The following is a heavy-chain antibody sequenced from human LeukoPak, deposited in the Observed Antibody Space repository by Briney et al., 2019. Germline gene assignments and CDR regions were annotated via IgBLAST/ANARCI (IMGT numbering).Heavy chain of an antibody. D-gene: IGHD1-7*01. V-gene: IGHV4-59*01. CDR1: GGSISSYY. CDR2: IYYSGST. CDR3: ASGNWNYYYFDY. Sequence: SETLSLTCTVSGGSISSYYWSWIRQPPGKGLEWIGYIYYSGSTNYNPSLKSRVTISLDTSKNQFSLELSSVTAADTAVYYCASGNWNYYYFDYWGQGTLVTVSS. J-gene: IGHJ4*02.